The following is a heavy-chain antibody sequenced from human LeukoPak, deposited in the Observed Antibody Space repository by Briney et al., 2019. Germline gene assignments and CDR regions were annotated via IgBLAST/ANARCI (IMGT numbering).Heavy chain of an antibody. CDR1: GGSISSGGYY. V-gene: IGHV4-31*03. D-gene: IGHD3-10*01. CDR2: IYYSGST. Sequence: PSQTLSLTCTVSGGSISSGGYYWSWIRQHPGKGLEWIGYIYYSGSTYYSPSLKSRVTISVDTSKNQFSLKLSSVTAADTAVYYCARDRGSGSIDAFDIWGQGTMVTVSS. J-gene: IGHJ3*02. CDR3: ARDRGSGSIDAFDI.